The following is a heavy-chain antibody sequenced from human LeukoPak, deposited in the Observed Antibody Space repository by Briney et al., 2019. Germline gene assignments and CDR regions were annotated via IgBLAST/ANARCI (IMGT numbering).Heavy chain of an antibody. V-gene: IGHV1-2*02. D-gene: IGHD1-26*01. CDR3: ARAGPLYSGAYLGY. CDR1: GYTFTGYY. J-gene: IGHJ4*02. CDR2: INPNSGDA. Sequence: ASVKVSCKASGYTFTGYYMHWVRQAPGQGLEWMGWINPNSGDANYAQKFQGRVTMTRDTSISTAYMELSRLRSDDTAVYYCARAGPLYSGAYLGYWGQGTLDTVSP.